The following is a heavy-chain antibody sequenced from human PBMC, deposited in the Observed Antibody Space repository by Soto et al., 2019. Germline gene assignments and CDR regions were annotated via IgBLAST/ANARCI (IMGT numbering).Heavy chain of an antibody. CDR2: IYYSGST. J-gene: IGHJ5*02. CDR3: ARDRANYYGSEPNWFDP. V-gene: IGHV4-39*07. Sequence: PSETMSLTCTVSGGYISSSSYYWGWISQPPGKGLEWIGSIYYSGSTYYNPSLKSRVTISVDTSKNRFSLKLSSVTAADTAVYYCARDRANYYGSEPNWFDPWGQGTLVTVSS. CDR1: GGYISSSSYY. D-gene: IGHD3-10*01.